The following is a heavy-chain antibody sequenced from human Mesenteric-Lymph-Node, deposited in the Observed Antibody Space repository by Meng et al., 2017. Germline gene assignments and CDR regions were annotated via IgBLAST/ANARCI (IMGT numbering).Heavy chain of an antibody. CDR1: CAFISISTW. J-gene: IGHJ4*02. V-gene: IGHV4-4*02. Sequence: RWQSAGEALMTLSGTSASTYASCCAFISISTWWSWVRQPPGKGLEWIGETYNSEATNSHPSLRGRVTISLDTSKNHFFLPLRFVTAADTAVYYCARDPYATGWDGWGQGTLVTVSS. CDR3: ARDPYATGWDG. D-gene: IGHD6-19*01. CDR2: TYNSEAT.